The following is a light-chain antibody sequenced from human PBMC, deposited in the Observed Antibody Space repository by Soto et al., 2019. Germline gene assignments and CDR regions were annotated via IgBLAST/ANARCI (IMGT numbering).Light chain of an antibody. Sequence: DIVLTQSPGTLSLSPGERATLSCRASQSINSNLAWYQQRPGQRPRVLMYGASSRATGIPDRFSGSGSGTDFTLTISRLEPEDFAVYYCQQYENSPRTFGQGTKVEIK. CDR3: QQYENSPRT. J-gene: IGKJ1*01. CDR1: QSINSN. CDR2: GAS. V-gene: IGKV3-20*01.